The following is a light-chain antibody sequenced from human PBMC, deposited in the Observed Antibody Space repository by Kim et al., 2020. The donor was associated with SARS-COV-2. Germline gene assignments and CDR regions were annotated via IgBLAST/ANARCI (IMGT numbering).Light chain of an antibody. Sequence: GRSTALPSTGTSNEIGSDSLVSGYQQYPGEAPNPIIYEGSKRPSGVSPGFSGAKSGNTASLTISGRQAEDEAEYYCCSHAGGGTMLFGGGSQRTVL. CDR1: SNEIGSDSL. CDR2: EGS. J-gene: IGLJ2*01. CDR3: CSHAGGGTML. V-gene: IGLV2-23*01.